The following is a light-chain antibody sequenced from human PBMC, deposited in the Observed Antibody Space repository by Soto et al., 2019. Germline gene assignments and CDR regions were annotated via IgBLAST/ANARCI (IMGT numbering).Light chain of an antibody. CDR1: SSYVGAYDY. J-gene: IGLJ1*01. CDR3: SSYTSSSTRV. V-gene: IGLV2-14*03. Sequence: TSSYVGAYDYVSWYQQHPDKAPKLMIYEVSNRPSGVSNRFSGSKSVNTATLTISGLQAEDEADYYCSSYTSSSTRVFGTGTKVIVL. CDR2: EVS.